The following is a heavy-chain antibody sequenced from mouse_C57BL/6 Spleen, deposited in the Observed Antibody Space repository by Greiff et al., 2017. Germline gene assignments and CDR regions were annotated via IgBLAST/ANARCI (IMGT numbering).Heavy chain of an antibody. D-gene: IGHD1-1*01. V-gene: IGHV3-6*01. J-gene: IGHJ1*03. CDR1: GYSITSGYY. Sequence: EVKLQESGPGLVKPSQSLSLTCSVTGYSITSGYYWNLIRQFPGNKLEWMGYISYDGSNNYNPSLKNRISITRDTSKNKFFLKLNSVTTEDTATYYCARVSYYGSSYWYFDVWGTGTTVTVSS. CDR2: ISYDGSN. CDR3: ARVSYYGSSYWYFDV.